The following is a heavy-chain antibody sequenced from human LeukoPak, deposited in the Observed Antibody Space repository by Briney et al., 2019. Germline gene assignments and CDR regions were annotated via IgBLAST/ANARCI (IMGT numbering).Heavy chain of an antibody. J-gene: IGHJ4*02. CDR3: ARDGSGWSFDY. CDR1: GFDFRNYY. D-gene: IGHD6-19*01. Sequence: GGSLRLSCEASGFDFRNYYMSWVRQAPGKGLEWLANIKYDGTYTNYKDSVKGRLTLSRDNAKNSVYLQMNSLRAEDTAVYYCARDGSGWSFDYWGQGTLVTVSS. CDR2: IKYDGTYT. V-gene: IGHV3-7*01.